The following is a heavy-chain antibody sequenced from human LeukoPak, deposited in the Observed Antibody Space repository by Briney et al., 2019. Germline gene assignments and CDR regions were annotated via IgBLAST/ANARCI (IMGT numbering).Heavy chain of an antibody. CDR1: GGSFSGYY. CDR3: ARGTGYSYGRPPVYFDY. V-gene: IGHV4-34*01. CDR2: INHSGST. D-gene: IGHD5-18*01. J-gene: IGHJ4*02. Sequence: SETLSLTCAVYGGSFSGYYWSWIRQPPGKGLEWIGEINHSGSTNYNPSLKSRVTISVDTSKNQFSLKLSSVTAADTAVYYCARGTGYSYGRPPVYFDYWAQGTLVTVSS.